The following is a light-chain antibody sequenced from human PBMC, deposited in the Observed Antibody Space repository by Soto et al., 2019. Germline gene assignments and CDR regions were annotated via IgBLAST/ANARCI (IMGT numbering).Light chain of an antibody. CDR2: DAY. V-gene: IGKV1-33*01. J-gene: IGKJ5*01. CDR1: QDIGNY. CDR3: QPYENLPIT. Sequence: DFQMTQSPSSLSASVEDTVTITSQASQDIGNYLNWYQQKPGKAPKLLIFDAYNLESGVTSRFSGSGSGTDFTLTISSLQPEDIATYYCQPYENLPITFGQGTRLEIK.